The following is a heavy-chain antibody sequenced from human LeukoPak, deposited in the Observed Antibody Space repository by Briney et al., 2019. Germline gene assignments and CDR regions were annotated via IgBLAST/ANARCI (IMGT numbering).Heavy chain of an antibody. CDR1: PYSISSSYY. CDR2: LYRSRNT. V-gene: IGHV4-38-2*02. J-gene: IGHJ4*02. CDR3: VRGSNLYTYGSYEYFDL. D-gene: IGHD5-18*01. Sequence: SETLSLTCTVSPYSISSSYYWGWIRQPPGQGLEWFGSLYRSRNTYHSPSLGRRATLALDTYKHQFSLNLGSVTAADTAVYDCVRGSNLYTYGSYEYFDLWGEGTLVTVSS.